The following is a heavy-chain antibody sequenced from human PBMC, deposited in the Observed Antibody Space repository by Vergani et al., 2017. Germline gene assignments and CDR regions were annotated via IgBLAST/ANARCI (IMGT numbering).Heavy chain of an antibody. D-gene: IGHD3-22*01. CDR1: GFTFSSYA. J-gene: IGHJ6*02. Sequence: QVQLVESGGGVVQPGRSLRLSCAASGFTFSSYAMHWVRQAPGKGLEWVAVISYDGSNKYYADSVKGRFTISRDNSKNTLYLQMNSLRAEDTAVYYCAKEAGDSSGYYYIPYYYYYGMDVWGQGTTVTVSS. CDR3: AKEAGDSSGYYYIPYYYYYGMDV. V-gene: IGHV3-30-3*01. CDR2: ISYDGSNK.